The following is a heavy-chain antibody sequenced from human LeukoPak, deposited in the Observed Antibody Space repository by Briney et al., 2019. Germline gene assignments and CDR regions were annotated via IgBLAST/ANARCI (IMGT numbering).Heavy chain of an antibody. CDR1: GYTFTSYG. D-gene: IGHD5-18*01. V-gene: IGHV1-18*01. CDR2: ISAYNGNT. CDR3: ARDSSGYSYGYWNYYYYYYMDV. Sequence: EASVKVSCKASGYTFTSYGISWVRQAPGQGLEWMGWISAYNGNTNYAQKLQSRVTMTTDTSTSTAYMELRSLRSDDTAVYYCARDSSGYSYGYWNYYYYYYMDVWGKGTTVTVSS. J-gene: IGHJ6*03.